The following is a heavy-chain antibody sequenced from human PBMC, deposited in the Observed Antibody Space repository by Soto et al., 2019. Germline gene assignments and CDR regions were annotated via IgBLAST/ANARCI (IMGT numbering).Heavy chain of an antibody. CDR3: ALRVAGNTWSNWFDP. J-gene: IGHJ5*02. Sequence: SETLSLTCAVYGGSFSGYYWSCIRQPPGKGLEWIGEINHSGSTNYNPSLKSRVTKDTSKNQVVLTMTNMDPVDTATYYCALRVAGNTWSNWFDPWGQGTQVTVSS. CDR1: GGSFSGYY. V-gene: IGHV4-34*01. D-gene: IGHD6-13*01. CDR2: INHSGST.